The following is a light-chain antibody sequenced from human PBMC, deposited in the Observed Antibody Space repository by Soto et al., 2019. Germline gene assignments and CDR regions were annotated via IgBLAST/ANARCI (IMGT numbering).Light chain of an antibody. Sequence: QSVLTQPPSVSEAPRQRVTISCPGSCSNIGNNAVNWYKQLPGKAPKLLIYYDDLLSSGVSDRFSGSKSGTSASLAISGLQSEDEADYYCAVWDDNLNGVVFGGGTKLTVL. CDR2: YDD. J-gene: IGLJ2*01. CDR3: AVWDDNLNGVV. CDR1: CSNIGNNA. V-gene: IGLV1-36*01.